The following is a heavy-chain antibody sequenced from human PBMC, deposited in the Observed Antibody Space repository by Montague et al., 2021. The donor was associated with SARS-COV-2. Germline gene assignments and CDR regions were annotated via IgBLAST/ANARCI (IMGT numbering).Heavy chain of an antibody. CDR3: TIEGHITTICSGCPRNWFDP. Sequence: TLSLTCTLSGDSINRNNLYWTWIRQPAGKGLEWIGRISTTGSPEYNPSLKSRVTLSLDTSKNQFSLRLSSVTAADTAMYYCTIEGHITTICSGCPRNWFDPWGQGTLVTVPS. D-gene: IGHD2-2*01. CDR1: GDSINRNNLY. J-gene: IGHJ5*02. V-gene: IGHV4-61*02. CDR2: ISTTGSP.